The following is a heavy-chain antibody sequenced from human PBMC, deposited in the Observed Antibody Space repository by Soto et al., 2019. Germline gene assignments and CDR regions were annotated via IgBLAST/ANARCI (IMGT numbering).Heavy chain of an antibody. CDR2: IIPIFGTA. CDR3: ARGLDIVVVVAADYYYYGMDV. Sequence: QVQLVQSGAEVKKPGSSVKVSCKASGGTFSSYAISWVRQAPGQGLEWMGGIIPIFGTANYAQKFQGRVTITADESTSTDYMELSSLRSEDTAVYYCARGLDIVVVVAADYYYYGMDVWGQGTTVTVSS. J-gene: IGHJ6*02. CDR1: GGTFSSYA. V-gene: IGHV1-69*01. D-gene: IGHD2-15*01.